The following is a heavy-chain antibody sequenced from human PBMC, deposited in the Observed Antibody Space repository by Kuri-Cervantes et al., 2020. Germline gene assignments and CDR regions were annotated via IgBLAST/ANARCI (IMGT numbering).Heavy chain of an antibody. Sequence: GGSLRLSCAASGFTVSSNYMSWVRQAPGKGLEWVSVIYSGGSTYYADSLKGRFTISRDNSQYTLYLRMNSLIAEDTAVYYFAKGLLEAVAGSLLSSWFDPWGQGTLVTVSS. CDR2: IYSGGST. V-gene: IGHV3-53*01. CDR3: AKGLLEAVAGSLLSSWFDP. CDR1: GFTVSSNY. D-gene: IGHD6-19*01. J-gene: IGHJ5*02.